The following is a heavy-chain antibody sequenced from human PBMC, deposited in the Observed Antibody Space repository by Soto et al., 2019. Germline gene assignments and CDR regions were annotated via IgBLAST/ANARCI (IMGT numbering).Heavy chain of an antibody. D-gene: IGHD5-12*01. J-gene: IGHJ4*02. V-gene: IGHV6-1*01. CDR1: GDSVSSNSAA. Sequence: SQTLSLTCAISGDSVSSNSAAWNWIRQPPSRGLEWLGRTYYRSKWYNDYAVSVKSRITINPDTSKNQFSLQLNSVTPEDTAVYYCARSAEMATIVDFDYWGQGTLVTVSS. CDR2: TYYRSKWYN. CDR3: ARSAEMATIVDFDY.